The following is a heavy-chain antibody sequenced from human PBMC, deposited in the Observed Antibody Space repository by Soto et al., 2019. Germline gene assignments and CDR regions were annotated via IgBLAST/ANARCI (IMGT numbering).Heavy chain of an antibody. CDR2: INPNGGST. D-gene: IGHD6-6*01. CDR3: ARGLASGDY. Sequence: QVQLVQPGAEVKKPGASVKLSCKASGYTLTSFYIHWVRQAPGQGLEWMGIINPNGGSTNYAHNFQGRVTMTRDTSTSTVYMDLSSLRSEDTAVDYCARGLASGDYWGQGTLVTVSS. V-gene: IGHV1-46*03. J-gene: IGHJ4*02. CDR1: GYTLTSFY.